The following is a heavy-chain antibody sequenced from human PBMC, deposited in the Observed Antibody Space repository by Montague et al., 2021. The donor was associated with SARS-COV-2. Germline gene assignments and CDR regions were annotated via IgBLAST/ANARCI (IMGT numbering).Heavy chain of an antibody. CDR2: IYYSGST. CDR1: GGSISSYY. V-gene: IGHV4-59*08. CDR3: ARQSGRLWGIAVAGAFDY. J-gene: IGHJ4*02. D-gene: IGHD6-19*01. Sequence: SETLSLTCTVSGGSISSYYWSWIRQPSGKGLEWIGYIYYSGSTNYNPSLKSRVTISVDTSKNQFSLRLSSVTAADTAVYYCARQSGRLWGIAVAGAFDYWGQGTLVTVSS.